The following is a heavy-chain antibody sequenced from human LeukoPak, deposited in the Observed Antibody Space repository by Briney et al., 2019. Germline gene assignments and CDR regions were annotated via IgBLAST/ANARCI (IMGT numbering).Heavy chain of an antibody. CDR3: AMMTTVTNLSFDY. V-gene: IGHV4-61*02. CDR2: IYTSGST. J-gene: IGHJ4*02. Sequence: KASETLSLTCTVSGGSISSGSYYWRWIRQPAGKGLEWIGRIYTSGSTNYNPSLKSRATISVDTSKNQFSLKLSSVTAADTAVYYCAMMTTVTNLSFDYWGQGTLVTVSS. CDR1: GGSISSGSYY. D-gene: IGHD4-17*01.